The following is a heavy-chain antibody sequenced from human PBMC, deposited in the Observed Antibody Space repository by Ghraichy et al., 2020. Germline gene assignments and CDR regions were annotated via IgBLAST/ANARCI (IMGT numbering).Heavy chain of an antibody. CDR3: AKDLLGATGY. CDR1: GFTFSSYG. V-gene: IGHV3-30*18. D-gene: IGHD1-26*01. J-gene: IGHJ4*02. Sequence: SCAASGFTFSSYGMHWVRQAPGKGLEWVAVISYDGSNKYYADSVKGRFTISRDNSKNTLYLQMNSLRAEDTAVYYCAKDLLGATGYWGQGTLVTVSS. CDR2: ISYDGSNK.